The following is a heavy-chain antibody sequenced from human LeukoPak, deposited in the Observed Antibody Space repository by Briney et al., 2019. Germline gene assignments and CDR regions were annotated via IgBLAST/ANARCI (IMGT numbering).Heavy chain of an antibody. V-gene: IGHV1-69*05. CDR2: IIPIFGTA. D-gene: IGHD3-22*01. Sequence: SVKVSCKASGGTFSSYAISWVRQAPGQGLEWMGRIIPIFGTANYAQKFQGRVTITTDESTSTAYMELSSLRSEDTAVYYCARAKKYYYDSSGPTLDYWGQGTLVTVSS. CDR3: ARAKKYYYDSSGPTLDY. CDR1: GGTFSSYA. J-gene: IGHJ4*02.